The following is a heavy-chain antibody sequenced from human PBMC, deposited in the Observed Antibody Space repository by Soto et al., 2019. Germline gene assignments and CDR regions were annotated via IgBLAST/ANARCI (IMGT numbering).Heavy chain of an antibody. CDR3: SLWYSSGWLYFDS. CDR2: ISHDGNNE. D-gene: IGHD6-19*01. Sequence: GGSLRLSCAASGFSFSTYAMHWVRQAPGEGLEWVTGISHDGNNEYYADSVKGRFTISRDNSRNTLYLQVNSLRVEDTAVYYCSLWYSSGWLYFDSWGQGTLVTVSS. J-gene: IGHJ4*02. CDR1: GFSFSTYA. V-gene: IGHV3-30-3*01.